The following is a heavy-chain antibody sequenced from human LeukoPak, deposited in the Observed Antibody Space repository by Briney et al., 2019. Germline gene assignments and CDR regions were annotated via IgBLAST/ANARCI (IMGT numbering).Heavy chain of an antibody. CDR1: GDSVSSGNYY. CDR2: VHYTGST. V-gene: IGHV4-39*01. Sequence: SETLSLTCTVSGDSVSSGNYYWVWIRQPPGRGLGWIGNVHYTGSTYYNPSLKGRVTISVDTSKNQFSLRLSSVTAADTAVYYCLRRGGGSSKVDFWGQGTLVTVSS. CDR3: LRRGGGSSKVDF. D-gene: IGHD2-2*01. J-gene: IGHJ4*02.